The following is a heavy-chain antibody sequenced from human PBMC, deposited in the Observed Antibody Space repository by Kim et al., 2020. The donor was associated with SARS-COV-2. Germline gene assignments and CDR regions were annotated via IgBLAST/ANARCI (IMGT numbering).Heavy chain of an antibody. D-gene: IGHD6-19*01. CDR3: AKDISKYSSGSFDY. J-gene: IGHJ4*02. Sequence: GGSLRLSCAVSGFTFDDYAMHWVRQAPGKGLEWVSGISWNSGSIGYADSVKGRFTISRDNAKNSLYLQMNSLRAEDTALYYCAKDISKYSSGSFDYWGQGTLVTVSS. V-gene: IGHV3-9*01. CDR2: ISWNSGSI. CDR1: GFTFDDYA.